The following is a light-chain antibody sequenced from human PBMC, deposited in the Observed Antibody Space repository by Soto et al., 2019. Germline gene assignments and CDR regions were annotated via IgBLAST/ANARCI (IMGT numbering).Light chain of an antibody. Sequence: QSVLTQPASVSGSPGQSITISCTGTSSDVGGYNYVSWYQQHPGKAPKLMIYEVSNRPSGVSNRFSGSKSDNTASLTISGLQAEDEADYYCSSYTSSSGVFGGGTKVTVL. CDR3: SSYTSSSGV. J-gene: IGLJ3*02. V-gene: IGLV2-14*01. CDR2: EVS. CDR1: SSDVGGYNY.